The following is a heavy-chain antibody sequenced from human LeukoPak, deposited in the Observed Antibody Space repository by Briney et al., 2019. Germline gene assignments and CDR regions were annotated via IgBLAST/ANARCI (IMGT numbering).Heavy chain of an antibody. CDR3: ARDGGATTPAFDI. CDR2: IYYSGST. Sequence: SETLSLTCAVYGGSFSGYYWSWIRQPPGEGLEWIGYIYYSGSTYYNPSLKSRVTISVDTSKNQFSLKLSSVTAADTAVYYCARDGGATTPAFDIWGQGTVVTVSS. D-gene: IGHD1-26*01. CDR1: GGSFSGYY. V-gene: IGHV4-34*01. J-gene: IGHJ3*02.